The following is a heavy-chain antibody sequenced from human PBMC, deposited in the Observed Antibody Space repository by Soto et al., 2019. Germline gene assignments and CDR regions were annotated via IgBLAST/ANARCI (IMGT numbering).Heavy chain of an antibody. J-gene: IGHJ3*02. CDR2: ISGSGGST. CDR3: ASHLGWELSPPDAFDI. Sequence: GGSLRLSCAASGFTFSSYAMSWVRQAPGKGLEWVSAISGSGGSTYYADSVKGRFTISRDNSKNTLYLQMNSLRAEDTAVYYCASHLGWELSPPDAFDIWGQGTMVTVSS. CDR1: GFTFSSYA. V-gene: IGHV3-23*01. D-gene: IGHD1-26*01.